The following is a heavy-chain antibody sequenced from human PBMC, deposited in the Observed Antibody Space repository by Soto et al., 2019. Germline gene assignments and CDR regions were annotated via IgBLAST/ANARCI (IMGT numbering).Heavy chain of an antibody. D-gene: IGHD3-10*01. CDR1: GGSISSYY. V-gene: IGHV4-59*12. CDR3: SGLNDHELRAYGLDV. J-gene: IGHJ6*02. Sequence: QVQLQESGPRLVKPSETLSLTCTVSGGSISSYYWNWIRQPPGKGLEWIGYIYYSGSTNYNPSLKSRVTISIETARDPFSLKLSSVTPADTAGYYRSGLNDHELRAYGLDVWGQGTKVTVSS. CDR2: IYYSGST.